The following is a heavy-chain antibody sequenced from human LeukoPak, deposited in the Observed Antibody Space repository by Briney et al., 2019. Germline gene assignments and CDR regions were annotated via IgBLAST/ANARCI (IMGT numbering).Heavy chain of an antibody. Sequence: SVKVSCKASGGIFSSHAINWVRQAPGQGLEWMGGIIPIFGTAKYAQKFQGIVTITAVESMSTAYMELRSLRSEDTAVYYCARGWLAETTVVTPYNYWGQGTLVTVSS. J-gene: IGHJ4*02. D-gene: IGHD4-23*01. CDR3: ARGWLAETTVVTPYNY. CDR1: GGIFSSHA. V-gene: IGHV1-69*13. CDR2: IIPIFGTA.